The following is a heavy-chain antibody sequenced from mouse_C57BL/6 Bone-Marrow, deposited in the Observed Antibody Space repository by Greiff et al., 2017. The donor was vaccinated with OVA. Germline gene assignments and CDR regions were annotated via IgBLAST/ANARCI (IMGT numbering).Heavy chain of an antibody. V-gene: IGHV1-26*01. Sequence: EVQLQQSGPELVKPGASVKISCKASGYTFTDYYMNWVKQSHGKSLEWIGDINPNNGGTSYNQKFKGKATLTVDKSSSTAYMELRSLTSEDSAVYYCGEVTPWFAYWGQGTLVTVSA. J-gene: IGHJ3*01. CDR3: GEVTPWFAY. CDR2: INPNNGGT. CDR1: GYTFTDYY. D-gene: IGHD2-2*01.